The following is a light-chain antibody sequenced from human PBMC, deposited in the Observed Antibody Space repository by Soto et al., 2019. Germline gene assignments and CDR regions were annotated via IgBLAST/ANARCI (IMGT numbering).Light chain of an antibody. CDR2: GNS. Sequence: QLVLTQPPSVSGAPGQRVTISCTGSSSNIGAGYDVHWYQQLPGTAPKLLIYGNSNRPSGVPDRFSGSKSGTSASLAITCLQAEDEADYYCQAYDSSLSGYVFGTGTKLTVL. V-gene: IGLV1-40*01. J-gene: IGLJ1*01. CDR1: SSNIGAGYD. CDR3: QAYDSSLSGYV.